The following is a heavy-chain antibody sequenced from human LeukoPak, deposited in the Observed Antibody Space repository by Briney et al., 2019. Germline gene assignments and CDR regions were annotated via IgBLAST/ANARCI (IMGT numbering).Heavy chain of an antibody. J-gene: IGHJ4*02. V-gene: IGHV3-30*02. CDR3: AKDVVGQQWPENY. CDR2: IQYDGSIR. D-gene: IGHD6-19*01. CDR1: GFTFSTYG. Sequence: QPGGSLRLSCVAPGFTFSTYGMHWVRQTPGKGLEWMSFIQYDGSIRLYGDSVRGRFTISRDNYRNTLYLQMNSLRPDDTAIYYCAKDVVGQQWPENYWGQGTLVTVSS.